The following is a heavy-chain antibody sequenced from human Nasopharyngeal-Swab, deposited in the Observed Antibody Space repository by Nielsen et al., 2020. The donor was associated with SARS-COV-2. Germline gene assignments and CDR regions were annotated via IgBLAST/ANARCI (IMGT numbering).Heavy chain of an antibody. CDR2: INSSGGST. D-gene: IGHD3-10*01. Sequence: ASVTVSCKTSGYTFTSYYMHWVRQAPGQGLEWMGIINSSGGSTSYAQKFQGRVTMTRDTPTSTVYMELSSLRSEDTAVYYCARDRGRGVIITNPMYYFDYGGQGTLVTVSS. J-gene: IGHJ4*02. CDR1: GYTFTSYY. V-gene: IGHV1-46*01. CDR3: ARDRGRGVIITNPMYYFDY.